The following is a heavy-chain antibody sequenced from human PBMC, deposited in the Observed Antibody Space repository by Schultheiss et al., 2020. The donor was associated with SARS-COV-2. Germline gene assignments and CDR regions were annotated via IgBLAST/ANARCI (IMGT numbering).Heavy chain of an antibody. CDR2: IYKTRTT. CDR1: GGSIGSYY. Sequence: SETLSLTCTISGGSIGSYYWSWIRQAPGKGLEWIGYIYKTRTTNYNPSFRTRVTISVDTSKNQLSLNLSSVTTADTAVYYCSIDQIEAVDIWGQGTMVTVSS. CDR3: SIDQIEAVDI. J-gene: IGHJ3*02. V-gene: IGHV4-59*01.